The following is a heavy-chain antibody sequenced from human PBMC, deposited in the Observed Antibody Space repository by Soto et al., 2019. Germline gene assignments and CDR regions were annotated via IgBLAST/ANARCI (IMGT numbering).Heavy chain of an antibody. CDR2: IKSKVDGGTT. J-gene: IGHJ4*02. D-gene: IGHD3-22*01. V-gene: IGHV3-15*07. CDR1: GFTFSNAW. CDR3: NTGGYFLDY. Sequence: EVQLVESGGGLVKPGGSLRLSCAGSGFTFSNAWMNWVRQAPGKGLEWVGRIKSKVDGGTTDYAAPVKGRFIISRDDSKNMVSLQMNSLKTEDTAVYYCNTGGYFLDYWGQGTLVTVSS.